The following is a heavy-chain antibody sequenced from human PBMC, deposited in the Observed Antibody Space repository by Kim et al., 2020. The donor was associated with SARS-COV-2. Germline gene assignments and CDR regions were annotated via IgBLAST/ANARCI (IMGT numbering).Heavy chain of an antibody. V-gene: IGHV3-53*01. Sequence: GGSLRLSCAASVFTVSSNYMSWVRQAPGKGLEWVSVIYSDGSTYYADSVKGRFTISRDNSKNTLYLQMNSLRAEDTAVYYCARGDSSGYLFDYWGQGTLVTVSS. D-gene: IGHD3-22*01. CDR2: IYSDGST. CDR1: VFTVSSNY. J-gene: IGHJ4*02. CDR3: ARGDSSGYLFDY.